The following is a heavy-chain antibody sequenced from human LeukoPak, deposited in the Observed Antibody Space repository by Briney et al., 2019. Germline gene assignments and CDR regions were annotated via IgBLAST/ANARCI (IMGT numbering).Heavy chain of an antibody. Sequence: PGGSLRLSCTVSGFTFSSYWMSWVRQAPGKGLEWVSYISSSGSTIYYADSVKGRFTISRDNAKNSLYLQMNSLRAEDTAVYYCARVLTGEHYAFDIWGQGTMVTVSS. CDR1: GFTFSSYW. CDR3: ARVLTGEHYAFDI. J-gene: IGHJ3*02. D-gene: IGHD7-27*01. CDR2: ISSSGSTI. V-gene: IGHV3-48*04.